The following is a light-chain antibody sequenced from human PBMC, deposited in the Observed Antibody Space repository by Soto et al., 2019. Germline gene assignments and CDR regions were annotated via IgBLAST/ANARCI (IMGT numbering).Light chain of an antibody. CDR2: GAS. Sequence: EVVLTRAPGTVSLSTGERATLSYRASQSVSSSYLAWYQQKPGQAPRLLIYGASSRATGITDRFSGSGSGTDFTLTISRLEPEDFAVYYCQQYGSSGTFGQGTKVDIK. CDR3: QQYGSSGT. CDR1: QSVSSSY. J-gene: IGKJ1*01. V-gene: IGKV3-20*01.